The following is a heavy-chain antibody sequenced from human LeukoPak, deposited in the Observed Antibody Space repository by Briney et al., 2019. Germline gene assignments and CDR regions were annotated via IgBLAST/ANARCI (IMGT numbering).Heavy chain of an antibody. V-gene: IGHV1-24*01. CDR3: ATRIAVAGGPFDARGWFDP. CDR2: FDPEDGET. CDR1: GYTLTELS. D-gene: IGHD6-19*01. J-gene: IGHJ5*02. Sequence: ASVKVSCKVSGYTLTELSMHWVRQAPGKGLEWMGGFDPEDGETIYAQKFQGRVTMTEDTSTDTAYMELSSLRSEDTAVYYCATRIAVAGGPFDARGWFDPWGQGTLVTVS.